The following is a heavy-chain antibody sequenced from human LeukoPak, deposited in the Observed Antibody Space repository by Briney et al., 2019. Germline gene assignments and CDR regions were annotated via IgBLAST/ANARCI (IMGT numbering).Heavy chain of an antibody. D-gene: IGHD2-2*01. CDR3: ARSTRDCSSTSCLGDY. J-gene: IGHJ4*02. CDR1: GGSISSSNW. Sequence: PSETLSLTCAVSGGSISSSNWWSWVRQPPGKGLEWIGEIYHSGSTNYNPSLKSRVTISVDKSKNQFSLKLSSVTAADTAVYYCARSTRDCSSTSCLGDYWGQGTLVTVSS. V-gene: IGHV4-4*02. CDR2: IYHSGST.